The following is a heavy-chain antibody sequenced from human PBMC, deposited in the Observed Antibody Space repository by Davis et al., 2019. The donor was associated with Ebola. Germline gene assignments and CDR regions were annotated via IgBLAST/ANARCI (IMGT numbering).Heavy chain of an antibody. Sequence: GESLKISCAASGFTFSNAWMNWVRQAPGKGLEWVAAIWYDGSNKYYADSVKGRFTISRDNSKSTLYLQMNSLRAEDTAVYYCAREADWGQLDYWGQGTLVTVSS. V-gene: IGHV3-33*08. CDR3: AREADWGQLDY. CDR2: IWYDGSNK. D-gene: IGHD3-16*01. J-gene: IGHJ4*02. CDR1: GFTFSNAW.